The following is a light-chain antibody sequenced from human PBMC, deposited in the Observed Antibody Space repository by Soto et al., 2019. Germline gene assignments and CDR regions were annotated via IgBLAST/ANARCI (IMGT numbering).Light chain of an antibody. CDR1: SSDVGDYNY. Sequence: QSALTQPASVSGSPGQSITLSCTGTSSDVGDYNYVSWYQQHPGRAPKLVIYGFTNRPSGVSNRFSGSKSGNTASLTISGLHAEDEADYYCSSYTSSSTYFFATGTKVTVL. J-gene: IGLJ1*01. V-gene: IGLV2-14*01. CDR3: SSYTSSSTYF. CDR2: GFT.